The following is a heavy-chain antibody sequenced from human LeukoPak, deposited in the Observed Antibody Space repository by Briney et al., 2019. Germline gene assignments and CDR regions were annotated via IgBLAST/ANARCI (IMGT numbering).Heavy chain of an antibody. J-gene: IGHJ6*02. CDR2: ISGSGGST. CDR1: GFTFSSYA. D-gene: IGHD5-18*01. CDR3: AKGLWLRGTNYYYYGMDL. Sequence: GGSLRLPCAASGFTFSSYAMSWVRQAPGKGLEWVSAISGSGGSTYYADSVKGRFTISRDNSKNTLYLQMNSLRAEDTALYYCAKGLWLRGTNYYYYGMDLWGQGTTVTVSS. V-gene: IGHV3-23*01.